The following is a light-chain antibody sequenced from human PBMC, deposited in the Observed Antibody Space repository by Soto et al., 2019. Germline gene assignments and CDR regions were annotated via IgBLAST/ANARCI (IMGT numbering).Light chain of an antibody. J-gene: IGLJ1*01. Sequence: ALTQPASVSGSPGQSITISCTGTSSGVGSYNLVSWYQQHPGKAPKLMIYEVSKRPSGVSNRFSGSKSGNTASLTISGLQAEDEADYYCCSYAGSSTSVFGTGTKVTVL. CDR1: SSGVGSYNL. V-gene: IGLV2-23*02. CDR2: EVS. CDR3: CSYAGSSTSV.